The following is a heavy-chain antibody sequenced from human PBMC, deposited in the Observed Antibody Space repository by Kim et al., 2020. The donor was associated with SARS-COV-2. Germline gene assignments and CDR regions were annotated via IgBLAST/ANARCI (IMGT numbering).Heavy chain of an antibody. D-gene: IGHD2-2*01. J-gene: IGHJ4*02. CDR3: ARGGVGVVPAEGPYYFDY. CDR1: GGSFSGYY. V-gene: IGHV4-34*01. CDR2: INHSGST. Sequence: SETLSLTCAVYGGSFSGYYWSWIRQPPGKGLEWIGEINHSGSTNYNPSLKSRVTISVDTSKNQFSLKLSSVTAADTAVYYCARGGVGVVPAEGPYYFDYWGQGTLVTVSS.